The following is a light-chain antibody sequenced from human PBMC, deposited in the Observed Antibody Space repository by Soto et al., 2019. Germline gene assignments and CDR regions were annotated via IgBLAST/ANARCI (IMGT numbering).Light chain of an antibody. V-gene: IGKV3-15*01. Sequence: EIVMTQSPATLSVSPGERATLSCRASQSVGSNLAWYQQKPGQAPRLLIYGASTRATGIPARFSGSGSGTEYTLTISRLQSEEFAIYFCQQYNNWPPDRTFGQGTKVEIK. CDR1: QSVGSN. CDR3: QQYNNWPPDRT. CDR2: GAS. J-gene: IGKJ1*01.